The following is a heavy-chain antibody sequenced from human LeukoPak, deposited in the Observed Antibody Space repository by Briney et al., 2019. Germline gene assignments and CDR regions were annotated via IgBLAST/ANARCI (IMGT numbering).Heavy chain of an antibody. Sequence: SETLSLTCTVSGGSISSSSYYWGWIRQPPGKGLEWIGSIYYSGCTYYNPSLKSRVTISVDTSKNQFSLKLSSVTAADTAVYYCARHAAMRLELLPYFDYWGQGTLVTVSS. CDR3: ARHAAMRLELLPYFDY. J-gene: IGHJ4*02. D-gene: IGHD1-7*01. V-gene: IGHV4-39*01. CDR2: IYYSGCT. CDR1: GGSISSSSYY.